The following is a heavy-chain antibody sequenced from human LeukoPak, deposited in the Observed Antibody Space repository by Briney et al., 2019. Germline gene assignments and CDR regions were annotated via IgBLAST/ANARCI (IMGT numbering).Heavy chain of an antibody. D-gene: IGHD4-17*01. CDR3: AKGNPEGTVTTYY. J-gene: IGHJ4*02. CDR2: IRYDGSNK. Sequence: GGSLRLSCAASGFTFSSYGMHWVRQAPGKGLEWVAFIRYDGSNKYYADSVKGRFTISRDNSKNTLYLQMNSLRAEDTAVYYCAKGNPEGTVTTYYWGQGTLVTVSS. V-gene: IGHV3-30*02. CDR1: GFTFSSYG.